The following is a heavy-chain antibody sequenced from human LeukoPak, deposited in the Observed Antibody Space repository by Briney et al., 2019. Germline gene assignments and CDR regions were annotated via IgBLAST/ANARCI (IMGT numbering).Heavy chain of an antibody. CDR3: ATPGIAAAGTQMDFDC. V-gene: IGHV1-2*06. Sequence: ASVKVSCKASGYTFTGYYMHWVRQAPGQGLEWMGRINPNSGGTNYAQKFQGRVTMTRDTSISTAYMELSRLGSDDTAVYYCATPGIAAAGTQMDFDCWGQGTLVTVFS. D-gene: IGHD6-13*01. CDR2: INPNSGGT. CDR1: GYTFTGYY. J-gene: IGHJ4*02.